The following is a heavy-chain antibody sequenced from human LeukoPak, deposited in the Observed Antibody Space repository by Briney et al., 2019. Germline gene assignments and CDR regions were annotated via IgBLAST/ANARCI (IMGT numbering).Heavy chain of an antibody. J-gene: IGHJ4*02. V-gene: IGHV3-23*01. CDR1: GFTFSTNA. D-gene: IGHD4-23*01. CDR3: AKDILRWAFDY. CDR2: FGGIGGDI. Sequence: GGSLRLSCAASGFTFSTNAMAWVRQPPGKGLGWVSSFGGIGGDINYADSVKGRFTISRDNSKGILYLQMNSLRAEDTAVYYCAKDILRWAFDYWGQGVLVTVSS.